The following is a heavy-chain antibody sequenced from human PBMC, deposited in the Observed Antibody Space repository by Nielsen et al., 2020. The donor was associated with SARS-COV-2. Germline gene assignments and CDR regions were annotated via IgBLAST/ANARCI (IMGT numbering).Heavy chain of an antibody. CDR2: IYPGDSDT. CDR1: GYSFTSYW. CDR3: ARRKSSGWCLDYFDY. Sequence: GESLKISCKGSGYSFTSYWIGWVRQMPGKGLEWMGIIYPGDSDTRYSPSFQGQVTISADKSISTAYLQWSSLKASDTAMYYCARRKSSGWCLDYFDYWGQGTLVTVSS. D-gene: IGHD6-19*01. V-gene: IGHV5-51*01. J-gene: IGHJ4*02.